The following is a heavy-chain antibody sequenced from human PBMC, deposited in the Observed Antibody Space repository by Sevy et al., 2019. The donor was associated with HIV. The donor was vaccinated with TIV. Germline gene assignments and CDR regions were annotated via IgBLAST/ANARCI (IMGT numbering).Heavy chain of an antibody. CDR3: AKVDVVVPVADYGLDV. J-gene: IGHJ6*02. D-gene: IGHD2-2*01. Sequence: GESLRLSCAASGFTFSNYAMSWVRQAPGKGLQWISSISRSGSSTDYADSVKGRFTISRDNSLNTLYLQMNSLRAEDTAVYYCAKVDVVVPVADYGLDVWGQGTTVTVSS. V-gene: IGHV3-23*01. CDR2: ISRSGSST. CDR1: GFTFSNYA.